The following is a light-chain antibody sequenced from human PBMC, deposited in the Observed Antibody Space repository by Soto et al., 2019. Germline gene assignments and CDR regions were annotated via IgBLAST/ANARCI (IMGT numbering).Light chain of an antibody. CDR3: QQYNNWPPWT. CDR1: QSVSTN. Sequence: EIMMTQSPATLSVSPGERATLSCRASQSVSTNLAWYQQKPGQAPRLLIYGASTRATGIPARFSGSGSGTEFTLPISSLQSEDFAVYYCQQYNNWPPWTFGQGTKVEI. V-gene: IGKV3-15*01. CDR2: GAS. J-gene: IGKJ1*01.